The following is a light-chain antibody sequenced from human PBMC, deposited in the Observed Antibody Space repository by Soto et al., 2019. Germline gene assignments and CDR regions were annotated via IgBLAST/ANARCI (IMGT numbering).Light chain of an antibody. CDR1: QSVSSNY. CDR2: GAS. J-gene: IGKJ2*01. Sequence: EIVLTQSPGTLSLSPGESATLSCRASQSVSSNYLAWYQQKPGQAPRILIYGASSRDTGIPDRFSGSGSGADFTLTISRLEPEDFEVYYCQQYGTSPYTFGQGTKVDIK. V-gene: IGKV3-20*01. CDR3: QQYGTSPYT.